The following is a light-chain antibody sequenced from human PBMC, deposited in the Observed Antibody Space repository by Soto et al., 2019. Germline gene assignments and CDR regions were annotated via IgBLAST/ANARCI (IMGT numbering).Light chain of an antibody. V-gene: IGLV2-14*01. J-gene: IGLJ2*01. CDR1: SSDVGGYNY. CDR2: EVS. Sequence: QSALTQPASVSGSPGQSITISCTGTSSDVGGYNYVSWYQQHPGKAPKLMIYEVSNRPSGVSNRFSGSKSGNTASLTISGLQAEYEADYYCSSYTSSSTPGFGGGTKLTVL. CDR3: SSYTSSSTPG.